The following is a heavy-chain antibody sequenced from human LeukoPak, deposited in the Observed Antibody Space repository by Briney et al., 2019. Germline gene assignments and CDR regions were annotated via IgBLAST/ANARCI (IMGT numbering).Heavy chain of an antibody. V-gene: IGHV1-24*01. CDR2: FDPEDGET. J-gene: IGHJ4*02. D-gene: IGHD3-22*01. CDR1: GYTLTELS. Sequence: ASVKVSCKVSGYTLTELSMHWVRQAPGKGLEWMGGFDPEDGETIYAQKFQGRVTMTEDTSTDTAYMELSSLRSEDTAVYYCATWRASLYYYDSSGYLGFDYWGQGTLVTVSS. CDR3: ATWRASLYYYDSSGYLGFDY.